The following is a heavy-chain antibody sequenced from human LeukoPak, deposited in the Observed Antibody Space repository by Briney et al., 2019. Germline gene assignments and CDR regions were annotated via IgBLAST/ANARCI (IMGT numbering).Heavy chain of an antibody. Sequence: SETLSLTCTVSGGSISSSSYYWGWIRQPPGKGLEWIGEINHSGSTNYNPSLKSRVTISVDTSKNQFSLKLSSVTAADTAVYYCAREKRGAYYGSGSYGYYFDYWGQGTLVTVSS. J-gene: IGHJ4*02. D-gene: IGHD3-10*01. CDR2: INHSGST. CDR1: GGSISSSSYY. V-gene: IGHV4-39*07. CDR3: AREKRGAYYGSGSYGYYFDY.